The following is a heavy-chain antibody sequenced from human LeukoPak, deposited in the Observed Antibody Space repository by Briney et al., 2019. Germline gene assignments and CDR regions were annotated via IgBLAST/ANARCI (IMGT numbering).Heavy chain of an antibody. CDR2: IKQDGSEK. Sequence: GGSLRLSCAASGFTFSSYWMSWVRQAPGKGLEWVANIKQDGSEKYYVDSVKGRVTISRDNAKNSLYLQMNSLRAEDTAVYYCARDSGYDFWSGYYTADYWGQGTLVTVSS. J-gene: IGHJ4*02. D-gene: IGHD3-3*01. CDR3: ARDSGYDFWSGYYTADY. V-gene: IGHV3-7*01. CDR1: GFTFSSYW.